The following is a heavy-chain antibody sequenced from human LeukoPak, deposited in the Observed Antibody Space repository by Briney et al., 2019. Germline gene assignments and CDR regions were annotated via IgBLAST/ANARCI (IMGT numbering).Heavy chain of an antibody. Sequence: GGSLRLSCAASGFTFSSYGMPWVRQAPGKGLEWVAVIWYDGSNKYYADSVKGRFTISRDNSKNTLYLQMNSLRAEDTAVYYCARDPSLVRLSYGMDVWGQGTTVTVSS. CDR2: IWYDGSNK. J-gene: IGHJ6*02. CDR1: GFTFSSYG. CDR3: ARDPSLVRLSYGMDV. D-gene: IGHD2/OR15-2a*01. V-gene: IGHV3-33*01.